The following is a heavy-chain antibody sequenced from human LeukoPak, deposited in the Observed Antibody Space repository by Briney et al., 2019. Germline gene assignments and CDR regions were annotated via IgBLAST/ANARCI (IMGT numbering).Heavy chain of an antibody. Sequence: GGSLRLSCATSGFTFSSYAMSWVRQAPGKGLEWVSAISGSGGTTYYADSVKGRFTISRDNAKNSLYLQMNSLRAEDTAVYYCAELGITMIGGVWGKGTTVTISS. D-gene: IGHD3-10*02. CDR3: AELGITMIGGV. CDR2: ISGSGGTT. CDR1: GFTFSSYA. J-gene: IGHJ6*04. V-gene: IGHV3-23*01.